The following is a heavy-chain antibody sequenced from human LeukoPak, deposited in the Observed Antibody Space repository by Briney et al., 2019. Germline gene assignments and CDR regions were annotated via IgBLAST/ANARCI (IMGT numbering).Heavy chain of an antibody. D-gene: IGHD3-22*01. CDR1: GFTFSRYW. J-gene: IGHJ4*02. CDR3: ARGYYDSSAYSPIGC. CDR2: IKQDGSEK. V-gene: IGHV3-7*01. Sequence: PGGSLRLSCAASGFTFSRYWMTWVRQAPGKGLEWVANIKQDGSEKYYVDSVKGRFTISRDNAKNSLYLQMNSLRAEDTAVYYCARGYYDSSAYSPIGCWGQGTLVTVSS.